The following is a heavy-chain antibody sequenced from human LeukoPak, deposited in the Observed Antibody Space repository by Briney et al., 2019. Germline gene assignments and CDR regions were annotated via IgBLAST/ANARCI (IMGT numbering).Heavy chain of an antibody. V-gene: IGHV3-48*01. CDR2: ISSSSSTI. D-gene: IGHD3-22*01. J-gene: IGHJ1*01. CDR3: ASGPRGYDSSGYPEFFQH. Sequence: GGSLRLSCAASGFTFSYYSMNWVRQAPGKGLEWVSYISSSSSTIYYADSVKGRFTISRDNAKNSLYLQMNSLRAEDTAVYYCASGPRGYDSSGYPEFFQHWGQGTLVTVSS. CDR1: GFTFSYYS.